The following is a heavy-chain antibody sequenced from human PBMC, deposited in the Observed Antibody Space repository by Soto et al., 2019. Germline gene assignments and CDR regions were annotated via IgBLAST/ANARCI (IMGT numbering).Heavy chain of an antibody. Sequence: GSPRLSSAFRGDSFSRESMSCARQAPGKGLEWVSAISGSGGSTYYADSVKGRFTISRDNSKNTLYLQMNSLRAEDTALYYCAKDPDIVVAVAANANDYWGQGT. D-gene: IGHD2-15*01. V-gene: IGHV3-23*01. CDR2: ISGSGGST. CDR3: AKDPDIVVAVAANANDY. J-gene: IGHJ4*02. CDR1: GDSFSRES.